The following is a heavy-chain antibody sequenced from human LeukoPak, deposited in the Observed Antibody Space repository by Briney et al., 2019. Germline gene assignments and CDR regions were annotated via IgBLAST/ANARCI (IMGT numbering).Heavy chain of an antibody. CDR2: ISWNGGSK. Sequence: GGSLRLSCAASGFIFDDYAMSWVRQVPGKGLEWVSGISWNGGSKGYADSVKGRFTISRDNAKNSLYLQTNSLRVEDTALYYCARGGLGDEHNSGWYGRSWFDSWGQGILVTVSS. CDR3: ARGGLGDEHNSGWYGRSWFDS. V-gene: IGHV3-20*04. CDR1: GFIFDDYA. D-gene: IGHD6-19*01. J-gene: IGHJ5*01.